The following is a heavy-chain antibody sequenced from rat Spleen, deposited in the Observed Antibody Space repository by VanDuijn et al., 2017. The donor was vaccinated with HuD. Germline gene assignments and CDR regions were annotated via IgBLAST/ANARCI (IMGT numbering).Heavy chain of an antibody. D-gene: IGHD1-11*01. Sequence: EVQLVESDGGLVQPGRSLKLSCAASGFTFSDYNMAWVRQAPKKGLEWVAYISTGGGSTYYRDSVKGRFTISRDNAKTTLYLQMDSLRSEDTATYYCITDYGGYGDLFDYWGQGVMVTVSS. CDR3: ITDYGGYGDLFDY. CDR2: ISTGGGST. J-gene: IGHJ2*01. CDR1: GFTFSDYN. V-gene: IGHV5-27*01.